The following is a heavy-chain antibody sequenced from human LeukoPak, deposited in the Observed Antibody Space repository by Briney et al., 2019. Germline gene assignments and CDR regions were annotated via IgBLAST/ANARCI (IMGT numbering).Heavy chain of an antibody. CDR3: ARLSCSDAVRPAPPYNHFDP. D-gene: IGHD2-15*01. CDR2: VYYDGVT. V-gene: IGHV4-39*01. CDR1: GGSISSRGFF. J-gene: IGHJ5*02. Sequence: SETLSLTCTVSGGSISSRGFFWGWIRQPPGKGPEWIGSVYYDGVTYYNRSFQSRVTMSLDKSTNRFSLRLSSVTAADTAVYYCARLSCSDAVRPAPPYNHFDPRGQGTLVIVST.